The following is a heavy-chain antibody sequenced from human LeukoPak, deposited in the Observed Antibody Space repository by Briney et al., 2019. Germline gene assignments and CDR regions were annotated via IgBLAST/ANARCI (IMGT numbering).Heavy chain of an antibody. CDR3: ARDFNWGFDY. Sequence: GGSLRLSCAASGFTFSSYSMNWVRQAPGKVLEWVTFIRNDGSDKYYADSVKGRFTISRDSSKNTVYVQMHSLRPEDTAVYYCARDFNWGFDYWGQGTLVTVSS. V-gene: IGHV3-30*02. J-gene: IGHJ4*02. D-gene: IGHD7-27*01. CDR1: GFTFSSYS. CDR2: IRNDGSDK.